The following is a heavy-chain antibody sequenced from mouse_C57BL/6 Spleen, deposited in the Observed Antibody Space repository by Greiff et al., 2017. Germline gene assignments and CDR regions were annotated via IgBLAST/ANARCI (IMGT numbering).Heavy chain of an antibody. D-gene: IGHD1-1*01. Sequence: EVQLVESGGGLVKPGGSLKLSCAASGFTFSDYGMHWVRQAPEKGLEWVAYISSGSSTIYYADTVKGRFTISRDNAKNTRFLQMTSLRSEDTAMYYCARATTVVKDYAMDYWGQGTSVTVSS. CDR2: ISSGSSTI. V-gene: IGHV5-17*01. J-gene: IGHJ4*01. CDR3: ARATTVVKDYAMDY. CDR1: GFTFSDYG.